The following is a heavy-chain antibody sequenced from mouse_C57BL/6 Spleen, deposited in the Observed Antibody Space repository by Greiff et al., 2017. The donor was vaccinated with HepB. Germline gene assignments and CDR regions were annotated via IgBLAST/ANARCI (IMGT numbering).Heavy chain of an antibody. CDR3: AREGGTTVVATYYYAMDY. Sequence: EVKLQQSGPELVKPGASVKISCKASGYTFTDYYMNWVKQSHGKSLEWIGDINPNNGGTSYNQKFKGKATLTVDKSSSTAYMELRSLTSEDSAVYYCAREGGTTVVATYYYAMDYWGQGTSVTVSS. CDR1: GYTFTDYY. CDR2: INPNNGGT. D-gene: IGHD1-1*01. V-gene: IGHV1-26*01. J-gene: IGHJ4*01.